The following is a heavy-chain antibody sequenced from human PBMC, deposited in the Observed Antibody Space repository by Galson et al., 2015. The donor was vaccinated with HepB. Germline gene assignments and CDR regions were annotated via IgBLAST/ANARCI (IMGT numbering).Heavy chain of an antibody. V-gene: IGHV1-46*01. CDR2: INPSGGST. CDR3: ARDGLATIFGVVITGYYMDV. J-gene: IGHJ6*03. D-gene: IGHD3-3*01. Sequence: SVKVSCKASGYTFTSYHMHWVRQAPGQGLEWMGIINPSGGSTSYAQKFQGRVTMTRDTSTSTVYMELSSLRSEDTAVYYCARDGLATIFGVVITGYYMDVWGKGTTVTVSS. CDR1: GYTFTSYH.